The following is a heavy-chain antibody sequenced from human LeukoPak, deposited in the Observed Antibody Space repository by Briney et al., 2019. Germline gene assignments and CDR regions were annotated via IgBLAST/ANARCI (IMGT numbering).Heavy chain of an antibody. J-gene: IGHJ4*02. Sequence: ASVKVSCKASGYTFTSYYMHWVRQAPGQGLEWMGIMNPGGSTIYAQKFQGRVTMTRDTSTSTVYMELSSLRSEDTAVYYCARAVPGESLDYWGQGTLVTVSS. V-gene: IGHV1-46*01. CDR1: GYTFTSYY. D-gene: IGHD3-10*01. CDR2: MNPGGST. CDR3: ARAVPGESLDY.